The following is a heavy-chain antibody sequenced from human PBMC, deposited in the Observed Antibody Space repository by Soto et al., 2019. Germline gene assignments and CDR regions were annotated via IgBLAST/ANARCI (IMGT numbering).Heavy chain of an antibody. V-gene: IGHV4-39*01. D-gene: IGHD2-21*01. CDR3: ARHDWARFYGMDV. Sequence: QLQLQESGPGLVKPSETLSLTCSVSGSSIITSYYWGWIRQPPGKGLEWIGSIYYSGSTYYNPSLQSRVTKVVFTSKSQFSLVLGCVTAADPAVYYCARHDWARFYGMDVWGQGTKVTVSS. CDR1: GSSIITSYY. CDR2: IYYSGST. J-gene: IGHJ6*02.